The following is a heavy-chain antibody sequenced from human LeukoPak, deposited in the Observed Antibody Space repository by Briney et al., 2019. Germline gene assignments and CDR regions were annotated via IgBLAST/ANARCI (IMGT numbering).Heavy chain of an antibody. Sequence: PSETLSLTCAVYGGSFSGYYWSWIRQPPGKGLEWIGEINHSGSTNYNPPLKSRVTISVDTSKNQFSLKLSSVTAADTAVYYCASLGIDGDLDAFDIWGQGTMVAVSS. D-gene: IGHD4-17*01. CDR1: GGSFSGYY. J-gene: IGHJ3*02. CDR3: ASLGIDGDLDAFDI. CDR2: INHSGST. V-gene: IGHV4-34*01.